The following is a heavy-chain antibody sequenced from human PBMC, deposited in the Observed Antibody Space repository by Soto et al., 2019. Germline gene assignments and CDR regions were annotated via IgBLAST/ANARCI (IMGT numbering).Heavy chain of an antibody. D-gene: IGHD6-19*01. V-gene: IGHV3-30*18. CDR3: ANLYSSGWYYFDY. CDR2: ISYDGSNK. CDR1: GFTFSSYG. Sequence: GGSLRLSCAASGFTFSSYGMHWVRQAPGKGLEWVAVISYDGSNKYYADSVKGRFTISRDNSKNTLYLQMNSLRAEDTAVYYCANLYSSGWYYFDYWGQGTLVTVSS. J-gene: IGHJ4*02.